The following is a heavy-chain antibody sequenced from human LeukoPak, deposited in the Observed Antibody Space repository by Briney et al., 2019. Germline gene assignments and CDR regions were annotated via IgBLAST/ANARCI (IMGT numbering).Heavy chain of an antibody. D-gene: IGHD5-24*01. CDR2: IYYSGST. J-gene: IGHJ4*02. CDR3: ARSRDGYNWYYFDY. V-gene: IGHV4-59*01. CDR1: GGSISSYY. Sequence: SETLSLTCTVSGGSISSYYWSWIRQPPGKGLEWIGYIYYSGSTNYNPSLKSRVTISVDTSKNQFSLKLSSATAADTAVYYCARSRDGYNWYYFDYWGQGTLVTVSS.